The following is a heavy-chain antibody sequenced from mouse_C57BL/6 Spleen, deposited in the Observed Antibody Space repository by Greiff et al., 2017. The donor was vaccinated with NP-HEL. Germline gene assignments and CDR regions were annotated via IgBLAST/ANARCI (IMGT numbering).Heavy chain of an antibody. J-gene: IGHJ4*01. D-gene: IGHD2-4*01. CDR1: GFTFSDYG. V-gene: IGHV5-17*01. CDR3: ARRNYDYDEDYAMDY. CDR2: ISSVSSTI. Sequence: DVKLVESGGGLVKPGGSLKLSCAASGFTFSDYGMHWVRQAPEKGLEWVAYISSVSSTIYYADTVKGRFTISRDNAKNTLFLQMTSLRSEDTAMYYCARRNYDYDEDYAMDYWGQGTSVTVSS.